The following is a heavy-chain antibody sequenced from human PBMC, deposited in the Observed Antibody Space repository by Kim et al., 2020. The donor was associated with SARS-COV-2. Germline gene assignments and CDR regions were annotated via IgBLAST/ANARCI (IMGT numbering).Heavy chain of an antibody. Sequence: SVKVSCKASGDAFSNYAISWVRQAPGQGLEWMGEIMPIFGTTKYAQKFQDRFTITADGSTNTAYMELSRLTSDDTAVYYCAKPTGNMDVWGQGTTIFVSS. CDR1: GDAFSNYA. V-gene: IGHV1-69*13. J-gene: IGHJ6*02. CDR3: AKPTGNMDV. CDR2: IMPIFGTT.